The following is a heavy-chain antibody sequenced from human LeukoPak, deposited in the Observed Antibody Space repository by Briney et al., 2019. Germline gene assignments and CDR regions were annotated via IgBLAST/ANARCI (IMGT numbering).Heavy chain of an antibody. CDR2: ISSSSSTI. D-gene: IGHD6-19*01. CDR1: GFTFSSYS. CDR3: ARVDSGSACAS. J-gene: IGHJ1*01. Sequence: QPGGSLRLSCAASGFTFSSYSMNWVRQAPGKGLEWVSYISSSSSTIYYADSVKGRFTISRDNAKISLYLQMNSLRPEDMAVYYCARVDSGSACASWGQGILVTVSS. V-gene: IGHV3-48*04.